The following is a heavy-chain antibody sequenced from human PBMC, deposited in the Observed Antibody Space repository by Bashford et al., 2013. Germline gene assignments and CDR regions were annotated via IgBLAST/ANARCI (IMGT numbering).Heavy chain of an antibody. CDR3: ASNSSSGGVFDS. D-gene: IGHD6-6*01. CDR2: IYYSGST. CDR1: GGSINSGGYY. J-gene: IGHJ4*02. V-gene: IGHV4-61*08. Sequence: SETLSLTCTVSGGSINSGGYYWSWIRQPPRKGLEWIGYIYYSGSTNYNPSLKSRVTISVDTSKNQFSLRLHSVTAAETAVYYCASNSSSGGVFDSWGQGTLVTVSS.